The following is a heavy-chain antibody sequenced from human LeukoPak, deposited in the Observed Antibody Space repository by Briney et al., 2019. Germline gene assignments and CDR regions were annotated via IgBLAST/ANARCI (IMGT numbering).Heavy chain of an antibody. CDR1: GDSVSSNSAA. D-gene: IGHD6-19*01. J-gene: IGHJ6*03. CDR3: ARDQSGGEQWLVGTRGYYYYMDV. CDR2: TYYRSKWYN. Sequence: KYSQTLSLTCAISGDSVSSNSAAWNWIRQSPSRGLEWLGRTYYRSKWYNDYAVSVKSRITINPDTSKNQFSLQLNSVTPEDTAVYYCARDQSGGEQWLVGTRGYYYYMDVWGKGTTVTVSS. V-gene: IGHV6-1*01.